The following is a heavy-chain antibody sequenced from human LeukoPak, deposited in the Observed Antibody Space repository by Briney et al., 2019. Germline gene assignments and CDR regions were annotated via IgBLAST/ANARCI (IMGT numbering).Heavy chain of an antibody. CDR2: FDPEDGET. J-gene: IGHJ4*02. D-gene: IGHD3-10*01. CDR3: ALLSTYYYGSGSYYVTGFDY. V-gene: IGHV1-24*01. Sequence: ASVKVSCKVSGYTLTELSMHWVRQAPGKGLEWMGGFDPEDGETICAQKFQGRVTMTEDTSTDTAYMELSSLRSEDTAVYYCALLSTYYYGSGSYYVTGFDYWGQGTLVTVSS. CDR1: GYTLTELS.